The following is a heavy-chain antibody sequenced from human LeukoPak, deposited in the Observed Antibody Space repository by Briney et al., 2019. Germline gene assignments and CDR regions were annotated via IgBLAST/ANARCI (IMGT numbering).Heavy chain of an antibody. J-gene: IGHJ4*02. D-gene: IGHD4-17*01. Sequence: GGSLRLSCAASGVTFSSYAVSWVRQAPGKGLEWVSGISGSGASTYYADSVKGRFTISRDNSKNTLYLQMNSPRAEDTAVYYCAKTPYGAPTISDYFDYWGQGTLVTVSS. CDR1: GVTFSSYA. CDR2: ISGSGAST. CDR3: AKTPYGAPTISDYFDY. V-gene: IGHV3-23*01.